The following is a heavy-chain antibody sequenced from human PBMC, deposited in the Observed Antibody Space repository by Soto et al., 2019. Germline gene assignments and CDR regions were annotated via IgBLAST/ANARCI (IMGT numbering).Heavy chain of an antibody. CDR1: GFTFSSYA. V-gene: IGHV3-23*01. CDR2: ISGSGGST. D-gene: IGHD2-21*02. Sequence: EVQLLESGGGLVQAGGSLRLSCSASGFTFSSYAMSWVRQAPGKGLEWVSAISGSGGSTYYADSVKGRFTIARDNSKNTLYLRMNSLRAEDTAVYYCAKSRKCGGDCYLDYWGQGTLVTVS. J-gene: IGHJ4*02. CDR3: AKSRKCGGDCYLDY.